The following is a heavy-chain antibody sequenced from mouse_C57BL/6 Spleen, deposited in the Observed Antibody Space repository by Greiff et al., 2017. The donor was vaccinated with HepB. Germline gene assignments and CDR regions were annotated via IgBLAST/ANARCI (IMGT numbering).Heavy chain of an antibody. CDR1: GYSITSGYD. CDR2: ISYSGST. D-gene: IGHD2-4*01. V-gene: IGHV3-1*01. Sequence: EVKLQESGPGMVKPSQSLSLTCTVTGYSITSGYDWHWIRHFPGNKLEWMGYISYSGSTNYNPSLKSRISITHDTSKNHFFLKLNSVTTEDTATYYCAREADYDGGFDYWGQGTTLTVSS. J-gene: IGHJ2*01. CDR3: AREADYDGGFDY.